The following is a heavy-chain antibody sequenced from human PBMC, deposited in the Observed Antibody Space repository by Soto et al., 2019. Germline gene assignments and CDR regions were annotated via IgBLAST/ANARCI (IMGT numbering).Heavy chain of an antibody. Sequence: QVQLVESGGGVVQPGRSLRLSCAASGFTFSSYGMHWVRQAPGKGLEWVAVISYDGSNKYYADSVKGRFTISRDNSKNTLYLQMNSLRAEDTAVYYCAKASGGVVPAAFNWYFDLWGRGTLVTVSS. CDR3: AKASGGVVPAAFNWYFDL. J-gene: IGHJ2*01. D-gene: IGHD2-2*01. V-gene: IGHV3-30*18. CDR2: ISYDGSNK. CDR1: GFTFSSYG.